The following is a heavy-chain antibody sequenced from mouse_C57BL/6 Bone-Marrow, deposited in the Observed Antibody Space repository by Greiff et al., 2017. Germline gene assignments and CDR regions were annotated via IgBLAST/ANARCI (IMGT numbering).Heavy chain of an antibody. CDR2: IHPNSGST. Sequence: QVQLQQPGAELVKPGASVKLSCKASGYTFTSYWMHWVKQRPGQGLEWIGMIHPNSGSTNYTEKFKSQATLTVDKSSSTAYMQLSSLTSEDSAVYYCAREDYYGRSYDYAMDYWGQGTSVTVSS. CDR1: GYTFTSYW. V-gene: IGHV1-64*01. D-gene: IGHD1-1*01. J-gene: IGHJ4*01. CDR3: AREDYYGRSYDYAMDY.